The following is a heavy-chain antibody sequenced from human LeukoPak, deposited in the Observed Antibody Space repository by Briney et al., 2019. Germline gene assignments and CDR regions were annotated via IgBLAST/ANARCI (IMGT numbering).Heavy chain of an antibody. CDR1: GFTFSSPW. Sequence: GGSLRLSRAASGFTFSSPWMSWVRQAPGKGLEWVATIKADGSGAYYVDSVKGRFTISRDNAKNSLYLQMNSLRAEDTAVYFCARYTRPIDYWGQGTLVTVSS. D-gene: IGHD6-13*01. V-gene: IGHV3-7*05. CDR2: IKADGSGA. CDR3: ARYTRPIDY. J-gene: IGHJ4*02.